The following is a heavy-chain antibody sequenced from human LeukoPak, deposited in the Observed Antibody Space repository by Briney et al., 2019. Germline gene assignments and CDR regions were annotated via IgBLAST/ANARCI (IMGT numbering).Heavy chain of an antibody. V-gene: IGHV3-7*01. J-gene: IGHJ5*02. CDR2: IKQDGSEK. D-gene: IGHD7-27*01. CDR1: GGSFSGYY. Sequence: PSETLSLTCAVYGGSFSGYYWSWIRQLPGKGLEWVANIKQDGSEKYYVDSVKGRFTISRDNAKNSLYLQMNSLRAEDTAVYYCARDNGGYTSWGQGTLVTVSS. CDR3: ARDNGGYTS.